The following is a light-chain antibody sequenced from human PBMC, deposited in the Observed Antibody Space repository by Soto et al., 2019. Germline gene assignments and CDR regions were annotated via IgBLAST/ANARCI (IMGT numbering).Light chain of an antibody. CDR2: DTS. Sequence: QAVVTQEPSLTVSPGGTVTLTCGSSTGAVTSGHYPYWFQQKPGQAPRTLIYDTSNKHSWTPARFSGSLLEGKAALTLSGAQPEDEAEYYCLLSYSGARPLFGGGTKLTVL. V-gene: IGLV7-46*01. J-gene: IGLJ2*01. CDR1: TGAVTSGHY. CDR3: LLSYSGARPL.